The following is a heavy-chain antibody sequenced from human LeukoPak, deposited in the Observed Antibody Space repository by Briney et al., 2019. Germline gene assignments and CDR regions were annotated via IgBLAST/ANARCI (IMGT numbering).Heavy chain of an antibody. D-gene: IGHD3-16*02. Sequence: GGSLRLSCTHSGFFFSQAWMKWVRQAPGDPRQWLCRIRRGGAREYATPAEGRFTISRDDSRNTVYLETNNLDTDDTAVYFCAVDTPVIDAQIDYWGQGTLVTVSS. CDR2: IRRGGAR. CDR3: AVDTPVIDAQIDY. V-gene: IGHV3-15*01. CDR1: GFFFSQAW. J-gene: IGHJ4*02.